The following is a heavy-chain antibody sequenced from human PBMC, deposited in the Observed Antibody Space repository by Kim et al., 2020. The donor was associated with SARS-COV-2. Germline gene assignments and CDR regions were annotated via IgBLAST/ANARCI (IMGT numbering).Heavy chain of an antibody. CDR1: GFNFRDHG. CDR2: ISYDGSNE. J-gene: IGHJ4*01. CDR3: VKDQVGGGYSRNTGFDY. D-gene: IGHD2-21*02. Sequence: GGSLRLSCAASGFNFRDHGMHWVRQAPGKGLEWVALISYDGSNEYYADPVKGRFTISRDNSKNTVYLQMNSLRADDTAVYYCVKDQVGGGYSRNTGFDY. V-gene: IGHV3-30*18.